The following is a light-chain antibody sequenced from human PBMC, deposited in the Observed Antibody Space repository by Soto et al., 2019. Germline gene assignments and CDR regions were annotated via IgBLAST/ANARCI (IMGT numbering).Light chain of an antibody. Sequence: EVVLTQSPGTVSLSPGERATLSCRASQSVSSSYLAWYQHKRGQAPRLLMYGASSSATGVPDRFSGWVSGKDFTLNISTLEPEDFAFYYCHQCSNSPQTFGQGTKVDSK. V-gene: IGKV3-20*01. CDR2: GAS. J-gene: IGKJ1*01. CDR1: QSVSSSY. CDR3: HQCSNSPQT.